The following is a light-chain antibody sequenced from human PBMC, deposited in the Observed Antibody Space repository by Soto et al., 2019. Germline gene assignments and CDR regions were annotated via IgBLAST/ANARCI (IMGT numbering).Light chain of an antibody. Sequence: QSALTQPASVSGSPRQSITISCTGTSSDVGAYDYVSWYQQHPDKAPKLMIYEVSNRPSGVSNRFSGSKSVNTATLTISGLQAEDADDYCSSYTSSSTRVFGTGNKVTV. CDR2: EVS. CDR1: SSDVGAYDY. J-gene: IGLJ1*01. CDR3: SSYTSSSTRV. V-gene: IGLV2-14*03.